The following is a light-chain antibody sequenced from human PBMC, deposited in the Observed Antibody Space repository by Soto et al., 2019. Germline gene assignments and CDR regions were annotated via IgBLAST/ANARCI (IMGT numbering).Light chain of an antibody. Sequence: QSALTQPASVSGSPGQSITISCTGTSSDVGGYNYVSWYQHHPGKAPKLIIYDVTNRPSGVSNPFSGSKSGNTASLTISGLQPEDEADYYCSSYTTRNTRQTVFGTGTKVTVL. CDR2: DVT. CDR3: SSYTTRNTRQTV. CDR1: SSDVGGYNY. V-gene: IGLV2-14*03. J-gene: IGLJ1*01.